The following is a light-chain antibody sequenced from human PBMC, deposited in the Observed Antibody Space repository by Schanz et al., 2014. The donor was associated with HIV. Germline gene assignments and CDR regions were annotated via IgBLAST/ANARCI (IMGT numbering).Light chain of an antibody. Sequence: DIQVTQSPSSLSASVGDRVTITCRTSQTISTYVNWYQQKPGKAPKLLIYAASSLHSGVPSRFSGGGSGTDFTLSISSLQPEDVATYYCQKYNSAPLTFGGGTKVEI. V-gene: IGKV1-39*01. CDR2: AAS. CDR3: QKYNSAPLT. J-gene: IGKJ4*01. CDR1: QTISTY.